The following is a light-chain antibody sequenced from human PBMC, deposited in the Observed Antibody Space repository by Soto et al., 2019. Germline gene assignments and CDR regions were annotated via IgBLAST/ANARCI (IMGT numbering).Light chain of an antibody. CDR2: EGS. CDR3: CSYAGSRTLV. J-gene: IGLJ2*01. V-gene: IGLV2-23*01. CDR1: SSDVGTYNL. Sequence: QSALTQPASVSGSPGPSITISCTGTSSDVGTYNLVSWYQQHPGKAPKLMIYEGSKRPSGVSNRLSGSKSGNTASLTISGLQAEDEADYYCCSYAGSRTLVFGGGTKLTVL.